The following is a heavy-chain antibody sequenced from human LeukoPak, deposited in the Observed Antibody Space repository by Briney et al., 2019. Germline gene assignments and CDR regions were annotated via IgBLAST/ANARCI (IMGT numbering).Heavy chain of an antibody. Sequence: ASVKVSCKASGYTFTGYYMHWVRQAPGQGLEWMGWINPNSGGTNYAQKFQGRVTMTRDTSISTAYMELSRLRSDDTAVYYCARRDDILTGDAFDIWGQGTMVTVSS. D-gene: IGHD3-9*01. CDR3: ARRDDILTGDAFDI. CDR1: GYTFTGYY. J-gene: IGHJ3*02. V-gene: IGHV1-2*02. CDR2: INPNSGGT.